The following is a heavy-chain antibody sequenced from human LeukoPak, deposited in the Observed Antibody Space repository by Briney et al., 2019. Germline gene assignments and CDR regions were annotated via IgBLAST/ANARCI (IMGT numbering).Heavy chain of an antibody. D-gene: IGHD2-2*01. CDR3: VVWGYCSSTSCPYDRYYFDY. Sequence: PAGGSLRLSCAASAFTFSSYAMSWVRQAPGKGLEWVAVISYDGSNKYYADSVKGRFTISRDNSKNTLYLQMNSLRAEDTAVYYCVVWGYCSSTSCPYDRYYFDYWGQGTLVTVSS. V-gene: IGHV3-30-3*01. CDR1: AFTFSSYA. J-gene: IGHJ4*02. CDR2: ISYDGSNK.